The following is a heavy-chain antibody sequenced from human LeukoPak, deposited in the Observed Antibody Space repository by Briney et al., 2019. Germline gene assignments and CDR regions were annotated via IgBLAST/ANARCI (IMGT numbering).Heavy chain of an antibody. J-gene: IGHJ4*02. CDR2: INHRGST. CDR1: GGSFSGYY. CDR3: ARERPSYYDILTGYYPRSLPYYFDY. V-gene: IGHV4-34*01. Sequence: SETLSLTCAVYGGSFSGYYWSWIRQPPGKGLEWIGEINHRGSTNYNPSLKSRVTISVDTSKNQFSLKLSSVTAADTAVHYCARERPSYYDILTGYYPRSLPYYFDYWGQGTLVTVSS. D-gene: IGHD3-9*01.